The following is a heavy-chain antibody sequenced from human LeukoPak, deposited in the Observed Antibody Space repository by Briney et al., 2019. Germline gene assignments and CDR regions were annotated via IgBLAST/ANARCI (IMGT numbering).Heavy chain of an antibody. CDR3: ARVRSGSYFDY. J-gene: IGHJ4*02. D-gene: IGHD1-26*01. V-gene: IGHV3-64*01. CDR1: GFTFSSYE. CDR2: ISSNGGST. Sequence: GGSLRLSCAASGFTFSSYEMNWVRQAPGKGLEYVSAISSNGGSTYYANSVKGRFTISRDNSKNTLYLQMGSLRAEDMAVYYCARVRSGSYFDYWGQGTLVTVSS.